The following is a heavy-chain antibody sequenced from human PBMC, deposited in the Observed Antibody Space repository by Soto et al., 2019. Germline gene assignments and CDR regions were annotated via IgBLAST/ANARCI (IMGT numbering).Heavy chain of an antibody. CDR1: GYTFTSYD. V-gene: IGHV1-8*01. CDR3: AREVVGAVAA. CDR2: MNPNSGNT. J-gene: IGHJ5*02. D-gene: IGHD6-19*01. Sequence: APMKVSCKASGYTFTSYDINWGRQATGQGLEWMGWMNPNSGNTGYAQKFQGRVSMTRNTSISTAYMELSSLRSEDTAVYYCAREVVGAVAAWGQGTLVTVSS.